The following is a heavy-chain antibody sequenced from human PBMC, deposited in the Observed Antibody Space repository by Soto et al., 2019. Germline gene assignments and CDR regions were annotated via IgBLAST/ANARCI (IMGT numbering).Heavy chain of an antibody. CDR3: AREALKYSSGWGGYYFDY. D-gene: IGHD6-19*01. V-gene: IGHV4-61*01. J-gene: IGHJ4*02. CDR2: IYYSGST. Sequence: QVQLQESGPGLVKPSETLSLTCTVSGGSVSSGSYYWSWIRQPPGKGLEWIGYIYYSGSTNYNPPLKSRVTISVDTSKNQFSLKLSSVTAADTAVYYCAREALKYSSGWGGYYFDYWGQGTLVTVSS. CDR1: GGSVSSGSYY.